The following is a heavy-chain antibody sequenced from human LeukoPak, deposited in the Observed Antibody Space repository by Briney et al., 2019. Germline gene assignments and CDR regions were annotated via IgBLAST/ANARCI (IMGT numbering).Heavy chain of an antibody. V-gene: IGHV3-74*01. D-gene: IGHD3-10*01. Sequence: GASVKVSCKASGYTFTSYYMHWVRQAPGKGLVWVSRINSDGSSTSYADSVKGRFTISRDNAKNTLYLQMNSLRAEDTAVYYCARVDDYYGSARDYGMDVWGQGTTVTVSS. CDR1: GYTFTSYY. CDR3: ARVDDYYGSARDYGMDV. J-gene: IGHJ6*02. CDR2: INSDGSST.